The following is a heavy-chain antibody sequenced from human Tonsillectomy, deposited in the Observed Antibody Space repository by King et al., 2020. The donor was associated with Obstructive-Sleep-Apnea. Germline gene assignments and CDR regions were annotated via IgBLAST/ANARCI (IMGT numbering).Heavy chain of an antibody. Sequence: VQLVESGGGLVQPGGSLRLSCAASGFTLSSYDMHWVRQATGKGLEWVSAIGAAANTYYPGSVKGRFTISRENANNSLYPQMNSLRAGDTAVYYCARGVIVGASNWYFDLWGRGTLVTVSS. J-gene: IGHJ2*01. CDR1: GFTLSSYD. D-gene: IGHD1-26*01. CDR2: IGAAANT. V-gene: IGHV3-13*01. CDR3: ARGVIVGASNWYFDL.